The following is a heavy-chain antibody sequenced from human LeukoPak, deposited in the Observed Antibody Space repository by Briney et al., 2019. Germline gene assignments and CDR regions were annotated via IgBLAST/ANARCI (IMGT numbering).Heavy chain of an antibody. CDR1: GFTFSSYS. D-gene: IGHD3-10*01. J-gene: IGHJ4*02. Sequence: GGSLRLSCAASGFTFSSYSMNWVRQAPGKGLEWVSSISSSSSYIYYADSVKGRFTISRDNAKNSLYLQMNSLRAEDTAVYYCAKDGIWFGELSPLDYWGQGTLVTVSS. CDR3: AKDGIWFGELSPLDY. V-gene: IGHV3-21*01. CDR2: ISSSSSYI.